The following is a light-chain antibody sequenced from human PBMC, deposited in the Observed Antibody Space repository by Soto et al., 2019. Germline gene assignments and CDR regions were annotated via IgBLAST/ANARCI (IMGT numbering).Light chain of an antibody. CDR3: QQYDRSSIT. J-gene: IGKJ5*01. CDR2: GAS. CDR1: QSGSIHS. Sequence: EIVLPQSPGTLSLSPGERSTLSCRASQSGSIHSLAWYQQKPGQTTRLLIYGASTRAIGIPDRFSGSGSGTDFSLTISRLEPEEFAVYYCQQYDRSSITVGQGTRLEIK. V-gene: IGKV3-20*01.